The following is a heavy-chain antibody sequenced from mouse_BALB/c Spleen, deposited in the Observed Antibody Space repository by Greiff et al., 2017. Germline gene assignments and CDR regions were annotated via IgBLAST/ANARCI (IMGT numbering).Heavy chain of an antibody. Sequence: VHLVESGPGLVAPSQSLSITCTVSGFSLTGYGVNWVRQPPGKGLEWLGMIWGDGSTDYNSALKSRLSISKDNSKSQVFLKMNSLQTDDTARYYCARGYYGNSAWFAYWGQGTLVTVSA. CDR1: GFSLTGYG. V-gene: IGHV2-6-7*01. CDR2: IWGDGST. J-gene: IGHJ3*01. D-gene: IGHD2-1*01. CDR3: ARGYYGNSAWFAY.